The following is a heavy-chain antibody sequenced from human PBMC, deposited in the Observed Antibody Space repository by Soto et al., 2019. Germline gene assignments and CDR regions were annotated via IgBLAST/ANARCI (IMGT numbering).Heavy chain of an antibody. CDR1: GGSISSNY. D-gene: IGHD6-13*01. V-gene: IGHV4-59*01. CDR3: ARYRREAVAGYTLDN. Sequence: PSETLSLTCTVSGGSISSNYWTWIRQPPGKGLEWIGYVYNSGSTDYNPSLKSRVTISEDTSKSQFSLKVNSMTAADTAVYYCARYRREAVAGYTLDNWGQGILVTVSS. CDR2: VYNSGST. J-gene: IGHJ4*02.